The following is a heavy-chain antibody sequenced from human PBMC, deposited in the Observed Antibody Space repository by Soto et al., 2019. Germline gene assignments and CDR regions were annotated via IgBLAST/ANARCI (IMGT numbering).Heavy chain of an antibody. CDR1: KFTFASYV. CDR3: AREMIPMIRGGMSAMDV. J-gene: IGHJ6*02. CDR2: ISFDGTNK. V-gene: IGHV3-30*04. D-gene: IGHD3-22*01. Sequence: QVQLVESGGGVVQPERSQRLSCTASKFTFASYVMHWVRQAPGEGLEWVALISFDGTNKYYADSVKGRFTISRDNSKNTVYLQMNSLRPEDTAVYYCAREMIPMIRGGMSAMDVWGPGTTVTVS.